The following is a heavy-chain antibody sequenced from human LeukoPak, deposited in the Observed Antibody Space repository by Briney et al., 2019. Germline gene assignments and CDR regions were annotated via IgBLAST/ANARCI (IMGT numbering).Heavy chain of an antibody. CDR1: GGSFSGYY. Sequence: SETLSLTCAVYGGSFSGYYGSWIRQPPGKGLEWIGEINHSGSTNYNPSLKSRVTISVDTSKNQFSLKLSSVTAADTAVYYCARATVVRGVRRSANFDYWGQGTLVTVSS. J-gene: IGHJ4*02. CDR3: ARATVVRGVRRSANFDY. CDR2: INHSGST. D-gene: IGHD3-10*01. V-gene: IGHV4-34*01.